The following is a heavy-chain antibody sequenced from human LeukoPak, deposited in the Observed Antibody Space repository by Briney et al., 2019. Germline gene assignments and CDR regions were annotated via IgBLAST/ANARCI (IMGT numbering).Heavy chain of an antibody. Sequence: SETLSLTCAVYGGFFSGYYWSWIRQPPGKGLEWIGEINHSGSTNYNPSLKSRVTISVDTSKNQFSLKLSSVTAADTAVYFCAREGLGSLIDYWGQGTLVTVSS. CDR2: INHSGST. CDR3: AREGLGSLIDY. J-gene: IGHJ4*02. V-gene: IGHV4-34*01. CDR1: GGFFSGYY. D-gene: IGHD1-26*01.